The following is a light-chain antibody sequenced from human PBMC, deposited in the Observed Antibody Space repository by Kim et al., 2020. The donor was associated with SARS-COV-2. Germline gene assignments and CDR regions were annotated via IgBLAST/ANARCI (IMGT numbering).Light chain of an antibody. CDR1: QSVGAV. V-gene: IGKV3-15*01. CDR3: QQYYDWPPT. J-gene: IGKJ1*01. CDR2: GAS. Sequence: EIVMTQSPVTLSVSPGERATLSCRASQSVGAVLAWYQQKPGQAPRLLIYGASTRATGVPARFSGSGSETEFTLTINSLQSEDFAVYHCQQYYDWPPTFGQGTKVDIK.